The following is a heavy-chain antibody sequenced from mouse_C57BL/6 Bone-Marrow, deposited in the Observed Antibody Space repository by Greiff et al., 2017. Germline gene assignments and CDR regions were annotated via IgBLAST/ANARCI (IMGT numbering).Heavy chain of an antibody. CDR1: GYAFSSSW. Sequence: VQLQQSGPELVKPGASVKISCKASGYAFSSSWMNWVKQRPEQGLEWIGWIDPENGDTEYASKFQGKATITADPSSNTAYLQLSSLTSEDTAVYYCTTWILYYGSSYEAMDYWGQGTSVTGSS. CDR2: IDPENGDT. V-gene: IGHV14-4*01. J-gene: IGHJ4*01. CDR3: TTWILYYGSSYEAMDY. D-gene: IGHD1-1*01.